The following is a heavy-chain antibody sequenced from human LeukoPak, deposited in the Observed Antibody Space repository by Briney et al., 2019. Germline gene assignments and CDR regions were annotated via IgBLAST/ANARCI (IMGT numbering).Heavy chain of an antibody. CDR3: ARGGLSSGRYGAHNWFDP. CDR1: GGSFSGYY. D-gene: IGHD6-19*01. J-gene: IGHJ5*02. CDR2: INHSGST. V-gene: IGHV4-34*01. Sequence: SETLSLTCAVYGGSFSGYYWSWIRQPPGKGLEWIGEINHSGSTNYNPSLKSRVTISVDTSKNQFSLKLSSVTAADTAVYYCARGGLSSGRYGAHNWFDPWGQGTLVTVSS.